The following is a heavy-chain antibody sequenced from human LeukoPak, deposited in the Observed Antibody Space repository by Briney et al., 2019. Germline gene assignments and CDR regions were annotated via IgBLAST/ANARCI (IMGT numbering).Heavy chain of an antibody. CDR2: IYTNVND. CDR1: GGSIDSYY. D-gene: IGHD5-24*01. CDR3: PRGSREMAAICVR. J-gene: IGHJ4*02. Sequence: PSETLSLTCSVSGGSIDSYYCYWVWQPPGKGLGWVGRIYTNVNDNYNPTLQSRVTVSVDTSKNEVSLPLSSVTAADRAVYYCPRGSREMAAICVRWGQGTLVTVSS. V-gene: IGHV4-4*07.